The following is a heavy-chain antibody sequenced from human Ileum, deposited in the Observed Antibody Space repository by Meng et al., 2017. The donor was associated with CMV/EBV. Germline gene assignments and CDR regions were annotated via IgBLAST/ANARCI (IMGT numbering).Heavy chain of an antibody. CDR2: ISWDGGST. D-gene: IGHD6-19*01. CDR1: GFTFDDYA. V-gene: IGHV3-43D*03. CDR3: AKDFGSSGWSSFYFDY. Sequence: GESLKISCAASGFTFDDYAMHWVRQAPGKGLEWVSLISWDGGSTYYADSVKGRFTISRDNSKNSLYLQMNSLRAEDTALYYCAKDFGSSGWSSFYFDYWGQGTLVNVSS. J-gene: IGHJ4*02.